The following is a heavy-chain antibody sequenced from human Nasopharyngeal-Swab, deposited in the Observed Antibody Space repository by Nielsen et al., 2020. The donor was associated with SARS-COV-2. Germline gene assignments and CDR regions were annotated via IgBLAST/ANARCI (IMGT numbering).Heavy chain of an antibody. CDR2: ISAYNGNT. D-gene: IGHD6-13*01. V-gene: IGHV1-18*01. CDR3: ARDAAAGKGNWFNP. Sequence: ASVKVSCKASGYTFTSYGISWVRQAPGQGLEWMGCISAYNGNTNYAQKLQGRVTMTTDTSTSTAYMELRSLRSDDTAVYYCARDAAAGKGNWFNPWGQGTLVTVSS. J-gene: IGHJ5*02. CDR1: GYTFTSYG.